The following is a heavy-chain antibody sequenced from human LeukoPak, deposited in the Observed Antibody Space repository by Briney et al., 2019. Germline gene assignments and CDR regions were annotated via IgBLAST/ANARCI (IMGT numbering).Heavy chain of an antibody. CDR3: APSRGSSGWYSWFDP. CDR2: IIPIFGTA. J-gene: IGHJ5*02. Sequence: SVKVSCKASGGTFSSYAISWVRQAPGQGLEWMGGIIPIFGTANYAQKFQGRVTMTEDTSTDTAYMEVSSLRSEDTAVYYCAPSRGSSGWYSWFDPWGQGTLVTVSS. CDR1: GGTFSSYA. D-gene: IGHD6-19*01. V-gene: IGHV1-69*06.